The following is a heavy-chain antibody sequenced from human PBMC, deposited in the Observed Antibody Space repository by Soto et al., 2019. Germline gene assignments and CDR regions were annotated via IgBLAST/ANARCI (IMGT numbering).Heavy chain of an antibody. D-gene: IGHD3-9*01. Sequence: TLSLTCTVSGGSISSYYWSWIRQPAGKGLEWIGRIYTSGSTNYNPSLKSRVTMSVDTSKNQFSLKLSSVTAADTAVYYCARAYYDILTGYYYYGMGVWGQGTTVTVSS. CDR3: ARAYYDILTGYYYYGMGV. J-gene: IGHJ6*02. V-gene: IGHV4-4*07. CDR1: GGSISSYY. CDR2: IYTSGST.